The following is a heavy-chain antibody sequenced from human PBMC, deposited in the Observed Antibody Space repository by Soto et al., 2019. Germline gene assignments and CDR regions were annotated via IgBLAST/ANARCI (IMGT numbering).Heavy chain of an antibody. V-gene: IGHV4-34*01. CDR2: INHSGST. J-gene: IGHJ3*02. D-gene: IGHD2-2*01. CDR1: GGSFSGYY. CDR3: ARGFIPYCSSTSCYDAFDI. Sequence: QVQLQQWGAGLLKPSETLSLTCAVYGGSFSGYYCSWIRQPPGKGLEWIGEINHSGSTNYNPSLKSRVTISVDTSKNTFSLKLSSVTAADTAVYYCARGFIPYCSSTSCYDAFDIWGQGPMVTVSS.